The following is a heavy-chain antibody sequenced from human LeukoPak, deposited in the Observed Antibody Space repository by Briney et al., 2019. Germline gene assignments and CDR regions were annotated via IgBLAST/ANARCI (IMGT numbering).Heavy chain of an antibody. Sequence: GGSLRLSCAASGFTFSTYGIHWVRQAPGKGLEWVTFIRYDGSNKYYADSVKGRFTISRDNSKNTLYLQMTSLRAEDTAVYYCAKDRGGYYDSSGYYSADYWGQGTLVTVSS. CDR1: GFTFSTYG. V-gene: IGHV3-30*02. D-gene: IGHD3-22*01. CDR3: AKDRGGYYDSSGYYSADY. CDR2: IRYDGSNK. J-gene: IGHJ4*02.